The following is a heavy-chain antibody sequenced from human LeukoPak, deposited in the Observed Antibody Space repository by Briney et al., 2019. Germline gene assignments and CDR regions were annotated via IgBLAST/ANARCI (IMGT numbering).Heavy chain of an antibody. CDR3: ARAHPSVGGYWGITDDAFDI. CDR1: GFTFSSYG. J-gene: IGHJ3*02. D-gene: IGHD3-22*01. CDR2: IRYDANNT. Sequence: GGSLRLSCAASGFTFSSYGEHWVRQAPGKGLEWVTFIRYDANNTFYVDSVKGRFTISRDNSKNSLYLQMNSLRAEDTAVYYCARAHPSVGGYWGITDDAFDIWGQGTMVTVSS. V-gene: IGHV3-30*02.